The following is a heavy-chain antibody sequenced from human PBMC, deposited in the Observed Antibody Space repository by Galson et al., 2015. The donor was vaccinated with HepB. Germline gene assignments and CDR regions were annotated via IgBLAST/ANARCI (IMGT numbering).Heavy chain of an antibody. Sequence: SLRLSCAASGFTFSSYWMSWVRQAPGKGLEWVANIKQDGSEKYYVDSVKGRFTISRDNARNSLYLQMNSLRAEDTAVYYCARGELLWFGEPTSEGYFDYWGQGTLVTVSS. V-gene: IGHV3-7*01. CDR2: IKQDGSEK. J-gene: IGHJ4*02. CDR3: ARGELLWFGEPTSEGYFDY. CDR1: GFTFSSYW. D-gene: IGHD3-10*01.